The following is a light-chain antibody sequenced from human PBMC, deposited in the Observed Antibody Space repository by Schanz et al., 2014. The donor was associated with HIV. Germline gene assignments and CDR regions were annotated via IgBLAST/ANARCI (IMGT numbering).Light chain of an antibody. Sequence: QSALTQPASVSGSPGQSITISCTGTNNDVGFYESVAWYQQHPGQAPKVVIYDVRSRPSGVSDRFSGSKSGNTASLTISGLQADDEADYYCSSYTSSSTLVLFGGGTKLTVL. CDR2: DVR. CDR1: NNDVGFYES. J-gene: IGLJ2*01. V-gene: IGLV2-14*03. CDR3: SSYTSSSTLVL.